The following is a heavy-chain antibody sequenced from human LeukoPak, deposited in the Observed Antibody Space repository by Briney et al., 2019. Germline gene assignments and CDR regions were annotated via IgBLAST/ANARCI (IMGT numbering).Heavy chain of an antibody. CDR1: GFTFSSYA. Sequence: PGGSLRLSCAASGFTFSSYAMSWVRQAPGKGLEWVSAISGSGGSTYYADSVKGRFTTSRDNSKNTVYLQMNSLTGEDTAIYYCAREGGTIEIGEFDYWGQGTLVTVSS. CDR2: ISGSGGST. CDR3: AREGGTIEIGEFDY. D-gene: IGHD3-16*02. V-gene: IGHV3-23*01. J-gene: IGHJ4*02.